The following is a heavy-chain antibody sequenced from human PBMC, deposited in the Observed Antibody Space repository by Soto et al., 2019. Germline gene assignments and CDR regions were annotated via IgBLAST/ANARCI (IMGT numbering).Heavy chain of an antibody. D-gene: IGHD2-2*01. Sequence: SETLSLTCTVSGGSISSYYWSWIRQPPGKGLEWIGYIYYSGSTNYNPSLKSRVTISVDTSKNQFSLKLSSVTAADTAVYYCARQEVTAAMVVPYWGQGTLVTVSS. CDR3: ARQEVTAAMVVPY. V-gene: IGHV4-59*08. J-gene: IGHJ4*02. CDR2: IYYSGST. CDR1: GGSISSYY.